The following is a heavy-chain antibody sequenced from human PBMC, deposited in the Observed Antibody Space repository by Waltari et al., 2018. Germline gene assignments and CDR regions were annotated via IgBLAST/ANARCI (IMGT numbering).Heavy chain of an antibody. CDR2: IRWNSGRL. CDR1: GFTFDDYA. Sequence: EVQLVESGGGLVQPGRSLRLSCAASGFTFDDYAMHWVRLAPGKGLEWVSGIRWNSGRLGYAGAVKGRFTISQDNAKNSLYLQMNSLRAEGMALYYCAQAIKQYYYDSSGYPHDAFDIWGQGTMVTVSS. D-gene: IGHD3-22*01. CDR3: AQAIKQYYYDSSGYPHDAFDI. V-gene: IGHV3-9*03. J-gene: IGHJ3*02.